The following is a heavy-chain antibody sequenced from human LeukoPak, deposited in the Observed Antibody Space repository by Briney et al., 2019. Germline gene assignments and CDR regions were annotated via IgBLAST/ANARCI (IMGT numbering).Heavy chain of an antibody. CDR3: ARCRRGNTKWFDP. CDR1: GFTFSSYW. D-gene: IGHD2-15*01. CDR2: IKQDGSEK. V-gene: IGHV3-7*05. J-gene: IGHJ5*01. Sequence: PGGSLRLSCAASGFTFSSYWMSWVRQAPGKGLEWVANIKQDGSEKYYVDSVKGRFTISRDNAKNSLYLQTNSLRAEDTAVYYCARCRRGNTKWFDPWGQGTMVTVSS.